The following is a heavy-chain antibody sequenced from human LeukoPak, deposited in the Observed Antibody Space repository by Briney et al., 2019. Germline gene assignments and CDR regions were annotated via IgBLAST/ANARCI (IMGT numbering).Heavy chain of an antibody. CDR1: GGSISSSSYY. CDR2: IYYSGST. Sequence: PSETESLTCTVYGGSISSSSYYWCWIRQPPGKGLEWIGSIYYSGSTYYNPSLKSRVTISVDTSKNQFSLKLSSVTAADTAVYYCAMLSIVAAGTYWGQGTLVTVSS. CDR3: AMLSIVAAGTY. J-gene: IGHJ4*02. D-gene: IGHD6-13*01. V-gene: IGHV4-39*07.